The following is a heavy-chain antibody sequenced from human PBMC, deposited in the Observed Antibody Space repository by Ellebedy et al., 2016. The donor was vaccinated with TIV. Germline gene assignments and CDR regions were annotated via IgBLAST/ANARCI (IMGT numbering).Heavy chain of an antibody. CDR2: VYYNGDT. Sequence: SETLSLTXSVSGGSVNISSHYWSWVRQSPGKGLEWIAHVYYNGDTRYNPSLKSRAAISADTSKNQFSLELRSVTAADTAVYYCARGSTRNSYYFDWWGQGTQVTVSS. V-gene: IGHV4-61*01. D-gene: IGHD1-14*01. CDR3: ARGSTRNSYYFDW. J-gene: IGHJ4*02. CDR1: GGSVNISSHY.